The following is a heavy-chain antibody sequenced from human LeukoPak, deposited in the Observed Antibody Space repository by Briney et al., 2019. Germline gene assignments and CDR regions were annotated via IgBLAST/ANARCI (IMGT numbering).Heavy chain of an antibody. D-gene: IGHD2-15*01. CDR2: ISYDGSNK. CDR1: GFTFSSYS. Sequence: GGSLRLSCAASGFTFSSYSMNWVRQAPGKGLEWVAVISYDGSNKYYADSVKGRFTISRDNSKNTLYLQMNSLRAEDTAVYYCASLTVAVDYWGQGTLVTVSS. J-gene: IGHJ4*02. CDR3: ASLTVAVDY. V-gene: IGHV3-30*03.